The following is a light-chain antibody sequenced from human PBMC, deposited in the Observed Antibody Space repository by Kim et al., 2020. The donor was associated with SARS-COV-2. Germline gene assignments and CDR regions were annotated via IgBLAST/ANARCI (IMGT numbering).Light chain of an antibody. CDR2: GAS. J-gene: IGKJ4*01. CDR3: KQYSRSPLT. V-gene: IGKV3-20*01. CDR1: QSVDSNS. Sequence: IELTSPPGTLSLAPGERATLTCRASQSVDSNSLALYQQKPGQAPRLLIYGASSRATGIPDRFSGSGSGTEFTLTISRLEPEDFAVFCCKQYSRSPLTFGGGTKVDIK.